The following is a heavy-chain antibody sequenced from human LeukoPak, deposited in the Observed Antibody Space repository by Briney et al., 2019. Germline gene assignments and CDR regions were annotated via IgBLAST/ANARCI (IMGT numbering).Heavy chain of an antibody. CDR1: GYTFTGYY. V-gene: IGHV1-2*02. J-gene: IGHJ4*02. CDR2: INPNSGGT. CDR3: ARSTTVNYYFDY. D-gene: IGHD4-11*01. Sequence: ASVKVSCKACGYTFTGYYMHWVRQAPGQGLEWMGWINPNSGGTNYAQKFQGRVTMTRDTSISTAYMELSRLRSDDTAVYYCARSTTVNYYFDYWGQGTLVTVSS.